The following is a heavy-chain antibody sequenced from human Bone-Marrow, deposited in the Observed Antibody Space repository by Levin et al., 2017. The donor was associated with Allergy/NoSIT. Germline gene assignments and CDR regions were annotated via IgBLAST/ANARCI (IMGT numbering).Heavy chain of an antibody. CDR3: ARVGVMIQLWLRGGSADYYFDY. V-gene: IGHV4-34*01. Sequence: SETLSLTCAVYGGSFSGYYWSWIRQPPGKGLEWIGEINHSGSTNYNPSLKSRVTISVDTSKNQFSLKLSSVTAADTAVYYCARVGVMIQLWLRGGSADYYFDYWGQGTLVTVSS. CDR2: INHSGST. CDR1: GGSFSGYY. D-gene: IGHD5-18*01. J-gene: IGHJ4*02.